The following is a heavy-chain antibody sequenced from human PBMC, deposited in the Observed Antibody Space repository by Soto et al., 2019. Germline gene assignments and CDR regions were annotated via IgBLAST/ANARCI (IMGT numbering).Heavy chain of an antibody. J-gene: IGHJ2*01. CDR3: ARGTRRTGAERWYFDL. D-gene: IGHD7-27*01. CDR1: GGSVSSGSYY. CDR2: IYYSGST. Sequence: SETLSLTCTVSGGSVSSGSYYWSWIRQPPGKGLEWIGYIYYSGSTNYNPSLKSRVTISVDTSKNQFSLKLSSVTAADPAVYSCARGTRRTGAERWYFDLWGRGTLVTVSS. V-gene: IGHV4-61*01.